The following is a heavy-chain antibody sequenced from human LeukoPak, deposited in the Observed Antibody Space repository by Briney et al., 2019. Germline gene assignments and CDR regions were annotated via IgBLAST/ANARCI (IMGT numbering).Heavy chain of an antibody. CDR1: GFTFSGSA. CDR2: IRSKANSYAT. V-gene: IGHV3-73*01. J-gene: IGHJ4*02. CDR3: TRREDIVVVPAATPRDPFDY. Sequence: GGSLKLSCAASGFTFSGSAMHWVRQASGKGLEWVGRIRSKANSYATAYAASVKGRFTISRDDSKNTAYLQMNSLKTEDTAVYYCTRREDIVVVPAATPRDPFDYWGQGTLVTVSS. D-gene: IGHD2-2*02.